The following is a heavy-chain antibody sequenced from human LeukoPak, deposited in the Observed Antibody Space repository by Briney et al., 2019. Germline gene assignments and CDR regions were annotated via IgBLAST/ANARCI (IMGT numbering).Heavy chain of an antibody. V-gene: IGHV4-34*01. D-gene: IGHD2-15*01. CDR1: GGSFSGYY. Sequence: SDTLSPTCALYGGSFSGYYWSWIRQPPGKGLEWIAEINHSGNTNYNPSLKSRVTISVDTSKNQFSLNLISLTAADTAVYYCARVGCSGGTCYSRDFDFWGQGNLVTVSS. CDR2: INHSGNT. J-gene: IGHJ4*02. CDR3: ARVGCSGGTCYSRDFDF.